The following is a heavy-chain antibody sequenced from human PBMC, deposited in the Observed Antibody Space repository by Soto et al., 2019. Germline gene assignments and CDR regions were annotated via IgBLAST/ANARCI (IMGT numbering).Heavy chain of an antibody. CDR3: TRVMLGSSRSSDY. J-gene: IGHJ4*02. Sequence: EVQLVESGGGLVQPEGSLRLSCAASGFTFSDHYMDWVRQAPGKGLEWVGSIKNKANSYTTEYAAPVQGRFIISSDNSKNSVFLQMNRLKTDDTAAYYCTRVMLGSSRSSDYLGQGILVTVSS. CDR2: IKNKANSYTT. V-gene: IGHV3-72*01. D-gene: IGHD6-19*01. CDR1: GFTFSDHY.